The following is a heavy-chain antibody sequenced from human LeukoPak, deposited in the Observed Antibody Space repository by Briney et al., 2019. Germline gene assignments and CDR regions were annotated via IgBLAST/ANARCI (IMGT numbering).Heavy chain of an antibody. D-gene: IGHD2-15*01. CDR3: ARDSSSVVEYYYYYYMDV. CDR2: IRSKAYGGTT. Sequence: GGSLRLSCTASGFTFGDYAMSWVRQAPGKGLKWVGFIRSKAYGGTTEYAASVKGRFTISRDDSKSIAYLQMNSLKTEDTAVYYCARDSSSVVEYYYYYYMDVWGKGTTVTVSS. CDR1: GFTFGDYA. J-gene: IGHJ6*03. V-gene: IGHV3-49*04.